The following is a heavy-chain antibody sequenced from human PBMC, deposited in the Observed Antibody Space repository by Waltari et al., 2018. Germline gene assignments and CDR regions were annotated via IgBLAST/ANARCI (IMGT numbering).Heavy chain of an antibody. Sequence: EVQLVESGGGLVQPGGSLRLSCAASGFTFSSYSMNWVRQAPGKGLEWVSYISSSSSTIYYADSGKGRFTISRDNAKNSLYLQMNSLRAEDTAVYYCARDYFDAFDIWGQGTMVTVSS. CDR2: ISSSSSTI. D-gene: IGHD3-10*01. CDR3: ARDYFDAFDI. J-gene: IGHJ3*02. CDR1: GFTFSSYS. V-gene: IGHV3-48*04.